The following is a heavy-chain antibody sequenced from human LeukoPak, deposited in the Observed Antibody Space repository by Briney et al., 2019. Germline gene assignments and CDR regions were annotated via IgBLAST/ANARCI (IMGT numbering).Heavy chain of an antibody. V-gene: IGHV3-30*14. D-gene: IGHD2-21*01. CDR2: VASDGRDK. J-gene: IGHJ4*02. CDR3: ARDLGKIADYYFDY. CDR1: GFTFSNYA. Sequence: GGSLRLSCAASGFTFSNYAFHWVRQAPGKRLEWVAVVASDGRDKPFADSVKSRFTISRDNSKDTLYLQMNSLRPENTAVYFCARDLGKIADYYFDYWGQGSLVTVSS.